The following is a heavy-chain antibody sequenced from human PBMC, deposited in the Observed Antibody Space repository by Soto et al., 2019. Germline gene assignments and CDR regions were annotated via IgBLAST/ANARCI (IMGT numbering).Heavy chain of an antibody. CDR1: GGSFSGYS. CDR2: VTHSGST. J-gene: IGHJ4*02. CDR3: AGVAVAGQGGDY. D-gene: IGHD6-19*01. V-gene: IGHV4-34*01. Sequence: QVQLQQWGAGLLKPSETLSLTCAVYGGSFSGYSWSWIRQPPGKGVEWIGEVTHSGSTTYNPSLESRVTISVDTSKNQFSLKLSSVTAADTAVYYCAGVAVAGQGGDYWGQGTLVTVSS.